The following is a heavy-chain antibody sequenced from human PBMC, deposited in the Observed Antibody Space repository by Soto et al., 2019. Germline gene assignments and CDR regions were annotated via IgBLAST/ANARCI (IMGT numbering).Heavy chain of an antibody. V-gene: IGHV3-48*02. CDR1: GFTLSSYS. CDR3: ARPGEGVLFYYALDV. J-gene: IGHJ6*02. CDR2: ISSGSDTI. D-gene: IGHD3-16*01. Sequence: EVQLVESGGGLVQPGGSLRLSCVASGFTLSSYSMNWDRQAPGKGLEWISYISSGSDTIYYADSVKGRFTVSRDNAKNSLYLQMNSLRDDDTAVYYCARPGEGVLFYYALDVWGQGTTVTVSS.